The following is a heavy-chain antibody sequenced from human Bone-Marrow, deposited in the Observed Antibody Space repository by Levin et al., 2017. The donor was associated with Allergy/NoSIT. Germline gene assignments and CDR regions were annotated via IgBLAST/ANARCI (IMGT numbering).Heavy chain of an antibody. J-gene: IGHJ6*02. CDR3: ARTTSQGYCSGGSCYSDLGYYYGMDV. Sequence: GESLKISCKTSGYTFTNYGITWVRQAPGQGPEWMGWISGYNGNTNYAQKLQGRVTMTTDTSTSTAYMELRSLRSDDTAVYYCARTTSQGYCSGGSCYSDLGYYYGMDVWGQGTTVTVSS. V-gene: IGHV1-18*01. CDR2: ISGYNGNT. D-gene: IGHD2-15*01. CDR1: GYTFTNYG.